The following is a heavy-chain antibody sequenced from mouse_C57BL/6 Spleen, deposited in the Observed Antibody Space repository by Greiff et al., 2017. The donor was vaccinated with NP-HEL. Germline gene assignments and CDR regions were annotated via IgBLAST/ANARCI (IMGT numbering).Heavy chain of an antibody. V-gene: IGHV1-81*01. J-gene: IGHJ4*01. CDR1: GYTFTSYG. CDR2: IYPRSGNT. Sequence: QVQLQQSGAELARPGASVKLSCKASGYTFTSYGISWVKQRTGQGLEWIGEIYPRSGNTYYNEKVKGKATLTADKSSSTAYMELRSLTSEDSAVYFCARGGAMDYWGQGTSVTVSS. CDR3: ARGGAMDY.